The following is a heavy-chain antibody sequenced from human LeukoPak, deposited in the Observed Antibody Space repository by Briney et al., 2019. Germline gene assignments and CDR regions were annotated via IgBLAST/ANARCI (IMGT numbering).Heavy chain of an antibody. V-gene: IGHV3-23*01. D-gene: IGHD2-15*01. CDR1: GFIFSSYA. Sequence: GGSLRLSCGASGFIFSSYAMSWVRQAPGKGLEWVSAISGSGDSTDYADSVKGRFTISRDNSKNTLYLQMNSLRAEDTAMYYCAKRGYCSRGSCRSNPFNVWGQGTMVTVSS. CDR2: ISGSGDST. J-gene: IGHJ3*01. CDR3: AKRGYCSRGSCRSNPFNV.